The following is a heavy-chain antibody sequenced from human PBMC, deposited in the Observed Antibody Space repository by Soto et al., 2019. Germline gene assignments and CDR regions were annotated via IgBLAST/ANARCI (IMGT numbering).Heavy chain of an antibody. CDR2: ILPVSAPP. V-gene: IGHV1-69*13. CDR1: GGTLNNYA. D-gene: IGHD3-3*01. J-gene: IGHJ4*02. CDR3: ATDSNYDVSNSF. Sequence: SVKVSCKASGGTLNNYAINWVRQAPGQGLEWMGGILPVSAPPDYAQKFQGRVSITADHSTSTVHMELSRLKSDDTAVYFCATDSNYDVSNSFWGQGTLVTVSS.